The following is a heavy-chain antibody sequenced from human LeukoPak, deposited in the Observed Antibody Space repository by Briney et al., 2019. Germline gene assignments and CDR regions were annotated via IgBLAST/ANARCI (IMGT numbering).Heavy chain of an antibody. CDR3: AREVRSVDYGGNSGTGYFDL. V-gene: IGHV4-59*01. CDR1: GGSISSYY. Sequence: SETLSLTCTVSGGSISSYYWSWIRQPPGKGLEWIGYIYYSGSTNYNPSLKSRVTISVDTSKNQFSLKLSSVTAADTAVYYCAREVRSVDYGGNSGTGYFDLWGRGNLVTVSS. J-gene: IGHJ2*01. CDR2: IYYSGST. D-gene: IGHD4-23*01.